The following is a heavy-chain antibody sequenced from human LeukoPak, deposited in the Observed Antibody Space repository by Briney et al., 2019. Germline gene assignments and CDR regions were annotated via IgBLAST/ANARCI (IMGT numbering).Heavy chain of an antibody. D-gene: IGHD2-21*01. J-gene: IGHJ4*02. V-gene: IGHV3-15*01. Sequence: GGSLRLPCAASGFTFSNALMSWVRQAPGKGLEWVGRVKSKTDGGTTDYAAPVKGRFTISRDDSKNTLYLQMNSLKVEDTAVYYCITYEGVNWGQGTLVTVSS. CDR2: VKSKTDGGTT. CDR1: GFTFSNAL. CDR3: ITYEGVN.